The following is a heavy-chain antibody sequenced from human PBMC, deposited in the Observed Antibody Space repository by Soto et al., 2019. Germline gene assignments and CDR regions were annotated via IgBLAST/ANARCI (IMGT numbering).Heavy chain of an antibody. CDR1: GYTFTSYG. Sequence: QVQLVQSGAEVKKPGASVKVSCKASGYTFTSYGISWVRQAPGQGLEWMGWISAYNSNTNYAQKLQGRVTMTTDTSTSTAYMELRSLRSDDTAVYYCARDSSSWTKPNCFDPWGQGTLVTVSS. V-gene: IGHV1-18*01. D-gene: IGHD6-13*01. CDR2: ISAYNSNT. CDR3: ARDSSSWTKPNCFDP. J-gene: IGHJ5*02.